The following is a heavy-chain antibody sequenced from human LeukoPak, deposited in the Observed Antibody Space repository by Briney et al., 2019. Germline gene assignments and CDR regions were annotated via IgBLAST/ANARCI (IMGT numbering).Heavy chain of an antibody. J-gene: IGHJ6*02. D-gene: IGHD2-8*01. Sequence: PSETLSLTCAVYGGSFSGYYWSWIRQPPGKGLEWIGEINHSGCTNYNPSLKSRVTISVDTSKNQFSLKLSSVTAADTAVYYCARAPYCTNGVCIPTNYYGMDVWGQGTTVTVSS. CDR1: GGSFSGYY. CDR3: ARAPYCTNGVCIPTNYYGMDV. CDR2: INHSGCT. V-gene: IGHV4-34*01.